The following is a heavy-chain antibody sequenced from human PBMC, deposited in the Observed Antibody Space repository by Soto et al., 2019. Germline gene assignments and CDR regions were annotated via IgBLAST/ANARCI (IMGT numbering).Heavy chain of an antibody. D-gene: IGHD1-1*01. V-gene: IGHV3-21*01. CDR1: GFTFSIYS. CDR2: ISSSSSYI. J-gene: IGHJ3*02. CDR3: ARVLEQTYDAFDI. Sequence: GGSLRLSCAASGFTFSIYSMNWVGQAPGKGLEWVSSISSSSSYIYYADSVKGRFTISRDNAKNSLYLQMNSLRAEDTAVYYCARVLEQTYDAFDIWGQGTMVTV.